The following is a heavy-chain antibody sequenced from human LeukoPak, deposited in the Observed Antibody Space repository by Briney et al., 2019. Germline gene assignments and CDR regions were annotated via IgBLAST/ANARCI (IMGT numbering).Heavy chain of an antibody. Sequence: GGSLRLSCAASGFSFDDYGMSWVRQALGKGLEWVSGINWNGGSTGYADSMKGRFTISRDNAKKSLYLQMNSLRAEDTAVYYCSRDLRGRDDYWGQGILVIVSS. D-gene: IGHD5-24*01. CDR3: SRDLRGRDDY. J-gene: IGHJ4*02. V-gene: IGHV3-20*04. CDR1: GFSFDDYG. CDR2: INWNGGST.